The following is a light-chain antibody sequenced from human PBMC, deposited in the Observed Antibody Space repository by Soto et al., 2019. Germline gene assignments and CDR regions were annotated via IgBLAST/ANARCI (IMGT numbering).Light chain of an antibody. Sequence: QSALTQPASVSGSPGQSITISCTGPSSDVGGYNWVSWYQHHPGKAPQLMIYEVSNRPSGVSNRFSGSKSGNTASLTISGLQAEDEADYYCSSYTGSNTLYVFGTGTKVTVL. CDR2: EVS. J-gene: IGLJ1*01. V-gene: IGLV2-14*01. CDR3: SSYTGSNTLYV. CDR1: SSDVGGYNW.